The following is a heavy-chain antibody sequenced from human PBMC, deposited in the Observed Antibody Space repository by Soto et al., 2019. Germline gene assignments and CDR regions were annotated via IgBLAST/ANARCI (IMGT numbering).Heavy chain of an antibody. CDR2: INHSGST. J-gene: IGHJ3*02. CDR3: ARGCSSTSCNDAFDI. Sequence: SETLSLTCAVYGGSFSGYYWSWIRQPPGKGLEWIGEINHSGSTNYNPSLKSRVTISVDTSKNQFSLKLSSVTAADTAVYYCARGCSSTSCNDAFDIWGQGTMVTVSS. CDR1: GGSFSGYY. D-gene: IGHD2-2*01. V-gene: IGHV4-34*01.